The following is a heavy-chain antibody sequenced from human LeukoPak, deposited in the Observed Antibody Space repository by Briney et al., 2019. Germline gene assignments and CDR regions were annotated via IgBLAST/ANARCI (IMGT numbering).Heavy chain of an antibody. J-gene: IGHJ4*02. D-gene: IGHD3-10*01. CDR3: AQTIERYYFIDY. Sequence: SETLSLTCTVSGGSISSYYWGWIRQPPGKGLEWIGSIYYSGITYYNPSLKSRVTISVDTSKNQFSLKLNSVTAADTAVYYCAQTIERYYFIDYWGQGTLVTVSS. CDR1: GGSISSYY. V-gene: IGHV4-39*07. CDR2: IYYSGIT.